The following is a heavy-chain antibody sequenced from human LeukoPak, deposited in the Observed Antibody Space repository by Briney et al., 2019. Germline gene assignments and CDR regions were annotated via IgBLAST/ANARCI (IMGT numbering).Heavy chain of an antibody. CDR3: ARVVRLYYYYMDV. Sequence: SETLSLTCTVSGGSISSGSYYWSWIRQPAGKGLEWIGRIYTSGSTNYNPSLKSRVTISVDTSKNQFSLKLSSVTAADTAVYYCARVVRLYYYYMDVWGKGTTVTVSS. V-gene: IGHV4-61*02. J-gene: IGHJ6*03. CDR1: GGSISSGSYY. CDR2: IYTSGST. D-gene: IGHD3-10*01.